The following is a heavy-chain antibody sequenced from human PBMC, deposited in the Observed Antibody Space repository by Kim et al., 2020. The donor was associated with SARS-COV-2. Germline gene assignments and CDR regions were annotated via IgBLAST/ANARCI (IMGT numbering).Heavy chain of an antibody. CDR1: GGTFSSYA. Sequence: SVKVSCKASGGTFSSYAISWVRQAPGQGLEWMGGIIPIFGTANYAQKFQGRVTITADESTSTAYMELSSLRSEDTAVYYCARRGEYCSSTSCQWGFWFDPWGQGTLVTVSS. CDR3: ARRGEYCSSTSCQWGFWFDP. CDR2: IIPIFGTA. D-gene: IGHD2-2*01. J-gene: IGHJ5*02. V-gene: IGHV1-69*13.